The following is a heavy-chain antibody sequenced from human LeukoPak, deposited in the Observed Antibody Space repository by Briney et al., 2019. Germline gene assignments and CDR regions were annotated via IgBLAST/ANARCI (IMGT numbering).Heavy chain of an antibody. Sequence: SVKVSCKASGGTFSSYAISWVRQAPGQGLEWMGRIIPILGIANYPQKFQGRVTITADKSTSTAYMELSSLRSEDTAVYYCARDGYYYGSGIDYWGQGTLVTVSS. CDR2: IIPILGIA. CDR1: GGTFSSYA. V-gene: IGHV1-69*04. D-gene: IGHD3-10*01. J-gene: IGHJ4*02. CDR3: ARDGYYYGSGIDY.